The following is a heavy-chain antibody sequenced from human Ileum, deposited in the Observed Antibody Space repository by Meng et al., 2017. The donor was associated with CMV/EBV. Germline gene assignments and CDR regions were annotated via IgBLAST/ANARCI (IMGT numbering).Heavy chain of an antibody. CDR2: ISYGDFT. V-gene: IGHV4-59*02. CDR1: GASVSEYY. D-gene: IGHD4-11*01. J-gene: IGHJ4*02. Sequence: SETLSLTCTVTGASVSEYYCTWIRQSPGKGLEWLGYISYGDFTNYNPSLDSRVTISVDRSKNQCSLVLTSLSTADAATYYCARGSGYSIYDDWGQGKRVNGYS. CDR3: ARGSGYSIYDD.